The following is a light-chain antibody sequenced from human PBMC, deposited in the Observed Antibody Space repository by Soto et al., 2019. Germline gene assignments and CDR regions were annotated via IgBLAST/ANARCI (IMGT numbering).Light chain of an antibody. CDR3: SSYTTSNTRQIV. Sequence: QSVLTQPASVSGSPGQSITSSCTGTSSDVCGYNYVSWYQHHPGKAPKLIIYDVSNRPSGVSIRFSGSKSDNTASLTISGLQPEDEADYHCSSYTTSNTRQIVFGTGTKDTVL. J-gene: IGLJ1*01. CDR1: SSDVCGYNY. CDR2: DVS. V-gene: IGLV2-14*03.